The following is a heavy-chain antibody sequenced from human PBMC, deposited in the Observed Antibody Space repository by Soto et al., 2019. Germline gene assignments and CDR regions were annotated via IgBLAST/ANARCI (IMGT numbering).Heavy chain of an antibody. D-gene: IGHD2-2*01. Sequence: GGSLRLSFEASGFTFSSYWMSWVCQAPGKGLEWVANIKQDGSEKYYVDSVKGRFTISRDNAKNSLYLQMNSLRAEDTAVYYCARPEKVPAADESYYYYYYMDVWGKGTTVTVSS. J-gene: IGHJ6*03. CDR2: IKQDGSEK. CDR1: GFTFSSYW. CDR3: ARPEKVPAADESYYYYYYMDV. V-gene: IGHV3-7*01.